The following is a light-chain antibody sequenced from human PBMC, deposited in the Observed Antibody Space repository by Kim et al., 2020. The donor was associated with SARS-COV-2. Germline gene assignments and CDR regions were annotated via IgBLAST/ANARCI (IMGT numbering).Light chain of an antibody. V-gene: IGKV3-15*01. CDR3: QQYNNWPLT. J-gene: IGKJ4*01. Sequence: SVAPGETATLSCRASQSVSSSLAWYQKKPGQAPRLLIYGASTRATGIPARFSGSGSGTEFTLTISSLQSEDFAVYSCQQYNNWPLTFGGGTKLEI. CDR1: QSVSSS. CDR2: GAS.